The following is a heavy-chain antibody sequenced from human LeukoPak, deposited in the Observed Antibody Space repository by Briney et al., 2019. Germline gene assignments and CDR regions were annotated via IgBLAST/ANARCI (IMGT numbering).Heavy chain of an antibody. CDR3: ARQYYYGMDV. Sequence: GGSLRLSCAASGFTFSYYWMSWVSQAPGKGLEWVANIKQDGSEKYYVDSVRGRFTISRDNAKTSLWLQMNSLRAEDTAVYYCARQYYYGMDVWGQGTTVTVSS. J-gene: IGHJ6*02. V-gene: IGHV3-7*04. CDR1: GFTFSYYW. CDR2: IKQDGSEK.